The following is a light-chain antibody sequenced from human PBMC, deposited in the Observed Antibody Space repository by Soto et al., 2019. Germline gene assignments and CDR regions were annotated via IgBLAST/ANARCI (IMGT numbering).Light chain of an antibody. CDR3: CSYAGSYTLV. CDR1: SSDVGGYNY. CDR2: DVS. V-gene: IGLV2-11*01. Sequence: HSVLTQPRSVSGSPGQSVTISCTGTSSDVGGYNYVSWYQQHPGKAPKLMIYDVSKRPSGVPDRFSGSKSGNTASLTISGLQAEDEADYYCCSYAGSYTLVFGTGTKLTVL. J-gene: IGLJ1*01.